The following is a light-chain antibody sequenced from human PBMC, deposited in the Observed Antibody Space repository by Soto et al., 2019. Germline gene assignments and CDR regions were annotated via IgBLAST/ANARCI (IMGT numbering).Light chain of an antibody. CDR2: GAS. Sequence: EIVMTQSPATLSVSPGERATLSCRASQSVSSNLAWYQQKPGQAPRLLVYGASTRATGIPARFSGSGSGTEFALTVSRLQSEDFAGYYCQQYNNWPPGTFGQGTKLEIK. V-gene: IGKV3-15*01. J-gene: IGKJ2*02. CDR3: QQYNNWPPGT. CDR1: QSVSSN.